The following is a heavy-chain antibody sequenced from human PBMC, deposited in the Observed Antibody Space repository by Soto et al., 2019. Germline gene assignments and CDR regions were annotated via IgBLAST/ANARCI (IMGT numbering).Heavy chain of an antibody. D-gene: IGHD2-15*01. CDR2: ISSSGSTI. Sequence: GGSLRLSCAASGFTFSSYEMNWVRQAPGKGLEWVSYISSSGSTIYYADSVKGRFTISRDNAKNSLYLQMNSLRAEDTAVYYCARTTYCSGGSCYYKPLVWGQGTLVTSPQ. J-gene: IGHJ4*02. CDR1: GFTFSSYE. CDR3: ARTTYCSGGSCYYKPLV. V-gene: IGHV3-48*03.